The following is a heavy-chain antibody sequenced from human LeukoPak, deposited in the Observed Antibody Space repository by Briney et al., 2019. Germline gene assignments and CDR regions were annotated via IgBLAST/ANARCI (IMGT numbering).Heavy chain of an antibody. V-gene: IGHV3-30*02. Sequence: GGSLRLSCAASGFTFSSYGMHWVRQAPGKGLEWVAFIRYDGSNKYYADSVKGRFTISRDNSKNTLYLQMNSLRAEDTAVYYCAKDRPREYQLLYYWGQGTLVTVSS. CDR1: GFTFSSYG. J-gene: IGHJ4*02. CDR3: AKDRPREYQLLYY. D-gene: IGHD2-2*01. CDR2: IRYDGSNK.